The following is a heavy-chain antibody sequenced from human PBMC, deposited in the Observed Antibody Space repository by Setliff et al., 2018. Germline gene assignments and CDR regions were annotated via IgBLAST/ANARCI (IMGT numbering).Heavy chain of an antibody. CDR2: IKRRSDGATI. V-gene: IGHV3-15*07. CDR1: GFSFGDAW. J-gene: IGHJ6*03. CDR3: ARVFCRRSCLVESYMDV. D-gene: IGHD3-16*01. Sequence: GESLRLSCTASGFSFGDAWMNWVRLVPGKGLEWVGRIKRRSDGATIDYAAPMKGRFTISREDSEDTLYLQMNSLKTEDTAVYFCARVFCRRSCLVESYMDVWGTGTTVTVSS.